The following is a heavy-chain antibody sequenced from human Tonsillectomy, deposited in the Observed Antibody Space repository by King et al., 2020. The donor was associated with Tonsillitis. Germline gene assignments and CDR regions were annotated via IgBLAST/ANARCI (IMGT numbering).Heavy chain of an antibody. Sequence: VQLVESGGGVVQPGRSLRLSCAASGFTFSNYGMHWVRQAPGKGLEWVAVISYDGSDKYYADSVKGRFTISRDNSKNRLYLQMNSLRAEDTAVYYCAKDLYYYDSSGYLDYWGQGTLVTVSS. CDR1: GFTFSNYG. D-gene: IGHD3-22*01. CDR2: ISYDGSDK. J-gene: IGHJ4*02. V-gene: IGHV3-30*18. CDR3: AKDLYYYDSSGYLDY.